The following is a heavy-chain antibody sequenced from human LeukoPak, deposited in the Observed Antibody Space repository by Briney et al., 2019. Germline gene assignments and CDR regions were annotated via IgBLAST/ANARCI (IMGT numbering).Heavy chain of an antibody. D-gene: IGHD3-22*01. CDR2: ISSSGSTI. J-gene: IGHJ3*02. CDR3: ARNFPPADFYYYDSRTFDI. CDR1: GFTFSSYE. Sequence: GGSLRLSCAASGFTFSSYEMNWVRQAPGKGLEWVSYISSSGSTIYYADSVKGRFTISRDNAKNSLYLQMNSLRAEDTAVYYCARNFPPADFYYYDSRTFDIWGQGTMVTVSS. V-gene: IGHV3-48*03.